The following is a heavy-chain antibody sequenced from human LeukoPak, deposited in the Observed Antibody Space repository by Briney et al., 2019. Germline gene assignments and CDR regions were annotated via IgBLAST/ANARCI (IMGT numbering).Heavy chain of an antibody. Sequence: GGSPRLSCATSGFAFSRHGIHWIRQAPGKGLEWVAFIPFDGSNKFYADSVKGRFTISRDNSKNTLFLQMNSLRVEDTAVYYCAKGVGGSANYYYMDVWGEGTTVTVSS. J-gene: IGHJ6*03. D-gene: IGHD3-10*01. V-gene: IGHV3-30*02. CDR3: AKGVGGSANYYYMDV. CDR1: GFAFSRHG. CDR2: IPFDGSNK.